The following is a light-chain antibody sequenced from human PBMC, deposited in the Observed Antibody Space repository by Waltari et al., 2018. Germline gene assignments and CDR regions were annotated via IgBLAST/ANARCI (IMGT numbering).Light chain of an antibody. J-gene: IGLJ2*01. CDR3: SSYTNNRTRV. Sequence: QSALTQPASVSGSPGQSTTLSCTGTRRDVGGYKYVSWYQHHPRKAPKLIIYEVSNRPSGVSSRVSGSKSGSMASLTISGLQAEDEADYYCSSYTNNRTRVFGGGTRLTVL. CDR1: RRDVGGYKY. V-gene: IGLV2-14*01. CDR2: EVS.